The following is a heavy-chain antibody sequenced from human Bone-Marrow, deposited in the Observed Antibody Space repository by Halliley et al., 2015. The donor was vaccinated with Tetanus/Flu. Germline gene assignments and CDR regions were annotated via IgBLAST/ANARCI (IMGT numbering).Heavy chain of an antibody. D-gene: IGHD2-15*01. CDR1: GFSLRTGGLA. Sequence: LVKPTQTLTLTCSFSGFSLRTGGLAVAWVRQPPGRALEWLGIIYWDGDRRYSPSLRSRLTITEGTENQVVLTMTNVAPADTGMYFCARNYCSGGTCLYSLDVWGQGTTVTVSS. CDR3: ARNYCSGGTCLYSLDV. V-gene: IGHV2-5*02. CDR2: IYWDGDR. J-gene: IGHJ6*02.